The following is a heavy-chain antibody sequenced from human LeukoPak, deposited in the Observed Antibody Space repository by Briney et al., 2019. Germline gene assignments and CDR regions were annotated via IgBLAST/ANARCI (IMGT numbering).Heavy chain of an antibody. J-gene: IGHJ5*02. CDR3: ARGAAGTRPLNWFDP. CDR2: INHSGST. V-gene: IGHV4-34*01. CDR1: GGSFSDY. D-gene: IGHD6-13*01. Sequence: SETLSLTCAVYGGSFSDYWSWIRQPPGKGLEWIGEINHSGSTNYSPSLKSRVTISVDTSKNQFSLKLSSVTAADTAVYYCARGAAGTRPLNWFDPWGQGTLVTVSS.